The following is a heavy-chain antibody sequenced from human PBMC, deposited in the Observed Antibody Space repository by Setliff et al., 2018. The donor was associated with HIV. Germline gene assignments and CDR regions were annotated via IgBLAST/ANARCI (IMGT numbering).Heavy chain of an antibody. D-gene: IGHD3-10*01. CDR2: INHSGST. J-gene: IGHJ4*02. CDR3: ARLSRRGLDY. V-gene: IGHV4-34*01. CDR1: GGSFSGYY. Sequence: KPSETLSLTCAVYGGSFSGYYWSWIRQPPGKGLEWIGEINHSGSTNYNPSLKSRVTISVDTSKNQFSLKLSSVTAADTAVYYCARLSRRGLDYWGQGTLVTVSS.